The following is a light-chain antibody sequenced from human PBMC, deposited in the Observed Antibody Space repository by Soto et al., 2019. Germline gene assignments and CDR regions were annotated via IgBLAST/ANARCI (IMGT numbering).Light chain of an antibody. J-gene: IGKJ3*01. V-gene: IGKV1-33*01. CDR2: DAS. CDR3: QVYDNVLFT. Sequence: DIQMTQSPSPLSASIGDRVTITCQASQDISNYLNWYQQKPGKAPKLLIYDASYLETGVPSRFSGSGSGTDFVFTISSLQPEDIATYYCQVYDNVLFTFGPGTRVDFK. CDR1: QDISNY.